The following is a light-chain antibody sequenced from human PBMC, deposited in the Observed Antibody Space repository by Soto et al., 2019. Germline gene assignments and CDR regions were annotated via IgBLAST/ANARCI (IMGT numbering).Light chain of an antibody. CDR3: QEYDNWPPIT. Sequence: EIVMTQSPAILSVSPGERATLSCRASQSVSSNLGWYQQKPGQAPRLLIYDASTRATGVPARFSGSGSGTEFALTISSLQSEDFAVYYCQEYDNWPPITFGQVTRLEIK. J-gene: IGKJ5*01. CDR1: QSVSSN. V-gene: IGKV3-15*01. CDR2: DAS.